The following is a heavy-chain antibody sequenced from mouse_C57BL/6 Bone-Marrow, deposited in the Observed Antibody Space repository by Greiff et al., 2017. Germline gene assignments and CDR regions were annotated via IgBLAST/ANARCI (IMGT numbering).Heavy chain of an antibody. J-gene: IGHJ3*01. Sequence: VQLQESGPGLVAPSQSLSITCTVSGFSLTSYGVDWVRQSPGKGLEWLGVIWGVGSTNYNSALKSRLSISKDNSKSQVFLKMNSLHTDDTAMYYCASYYGSSYGGFAYWGQGTLVTVSA. CDR2: IWGVGST. CDR3: ASYYGSSYGGFAY. CDR1: GFSLTSYG. D-gene: IGHD1-1*01. V-gene: IGHV2-6*01.